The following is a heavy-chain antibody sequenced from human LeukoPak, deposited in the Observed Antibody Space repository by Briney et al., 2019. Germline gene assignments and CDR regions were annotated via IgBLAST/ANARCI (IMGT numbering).Heavy chain of an antibody. CDR2: IRYDGSNK. J-gene: IGHJ4*02. CDR1: GFTFSSYG. Sequence: GGSLRLSCAASGFTFSSYGMHWIRQAPGKGLEWVAFIRYDGSNKYYADSVKGRFTISRDNSKNTLYLQMNSLRAEDTAVYYCAKDSVLLWFGELLPGGYFDYWGQGTLVTVSS. V-gene: IGHV3-30*02. D-gene: IGHD3-10*01. CDR3: AKDSVLLWFGELLPGGYFDY.